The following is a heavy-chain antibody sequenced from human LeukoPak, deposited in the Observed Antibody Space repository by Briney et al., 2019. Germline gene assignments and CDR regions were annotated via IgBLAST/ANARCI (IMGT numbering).Heavy chain of an antibody. D-gene: IGHD3-10*01. J-gene: IGHJ6*03. Sequence: SVKVSCKASGVTFSSYAISWVRQAPGQGLEWMGGIIPIFGTANYAQKFQGRVTITTDESTSTAYMELSSLRSEDTAVYYCARDYYGSGSYYNDDYYYYYMDVWGKGTTVTVSS. CDR2: IIPIFGTA. CDR1: GVTFSSYA. V-gene: IGHV1-69*05. CDR3: ARDYYGSGSYYNDDYYYYYMDV.